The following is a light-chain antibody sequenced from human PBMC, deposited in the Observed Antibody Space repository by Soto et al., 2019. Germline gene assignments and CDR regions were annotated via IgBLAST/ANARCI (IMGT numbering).Light chain of an antibody. V-gene: IGLV1-44*01. CDR1: RSNIGGNA. CDR3: AVWDDNLRGL. Sequence: QSVLTQPPSVSGTPGQRVTISFSGSRSNIGGNAVTWYQQVPGTAPKLLIYANDQRPSGISDRFSGSKSSTSASLAISGLQSEDEADYYCAVWDDNLRGLFGGGTKLTVL. J-gene: IGLJ2*01. CDR2: AND.